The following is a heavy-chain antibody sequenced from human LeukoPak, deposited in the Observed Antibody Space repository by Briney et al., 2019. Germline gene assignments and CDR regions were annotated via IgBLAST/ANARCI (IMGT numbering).Heavy chain of an antibody. Sequence: PGRSLRLSCAASGFRFSSYGMHWVHQAPGKGLEWVAVIWYDGSKKYYGDSVKGRFTISRDNSKNTVDLQMNSLRAEDTAVYCCARSYYDSSGYPFDYWGQGTLVTVSS. J-gene: IGHJ4*02. CDR2: IWYDGSKK. CDR1: GFRFSSYG. V-gene: IGHV3-33*01. D-gene: IGHD3-22*01. CDR3: ARSYYDSSGYPFDY.